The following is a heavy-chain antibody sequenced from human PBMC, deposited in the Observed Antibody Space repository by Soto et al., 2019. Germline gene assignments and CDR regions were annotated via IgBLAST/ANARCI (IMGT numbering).Heavy chain of an antibody. D-gene: IGHD5-18*01. CDR2: SSYGGIT. Sequence: PAETLSLTCSVSGGSISDYYWSWIRQAPEKGLEYIAYSSYGGITNLNGALNGRVTMSIDTSKNQYSLNLSSVTAADTAVYYCARDRLMATAGTARHYFGLDVWGQGTPVTVSS. CDR3: ARDRLMATAGTARHYFGLDV. V-gene: IGHV4-59*12. CDR1: GGSISDYY. J-gene: IGHJ6*02.